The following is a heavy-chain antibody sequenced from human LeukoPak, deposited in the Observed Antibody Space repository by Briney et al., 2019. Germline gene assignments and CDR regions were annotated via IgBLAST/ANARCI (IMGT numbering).Heavy chain of an antibody. CDR1: GYTFTSYG. D-gene: IGHD2-15*01. V-gene: IGHV1-18*01. CDR2: ISAYNGNT. J-gene: IGHJ3*02. CDR3: ARGVVVAAIVGVDDAFDI. Sequence: GASVKVSCKASGYTFTSYGISWVRQAPGQGLEWMEWISAYNGNTNYAQKLQGRVTMTTDTSTSTAYMELRSLRSDDTAVYYCARGVVVAAIVGVDDAFDIWGQGTMVTISS.